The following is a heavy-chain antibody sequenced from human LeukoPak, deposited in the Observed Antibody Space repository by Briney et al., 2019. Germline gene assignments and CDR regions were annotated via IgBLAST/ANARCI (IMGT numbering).Heavy chain of an antibody. CDR1: GFIFSNYA. J-gene: IGHJ4*02. CDR2: ISFDASNK. Sequence: GGALRLSCAASGFIFSNYALHWVRQAPGKGLEWVAVISFDASNKYYADSVKGRFTISRDNSKNTLYLQMNSLRTEGTAVYYCARDEQPIWGQGTLVTVSS. CDR3: ARDEQPI. V-gene: IGHV3-30-3*01. D-gene: IGHD6-13*01.